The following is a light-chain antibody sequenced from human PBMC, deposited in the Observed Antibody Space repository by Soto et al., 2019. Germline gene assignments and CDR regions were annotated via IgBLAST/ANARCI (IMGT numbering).Light chain of an antibody. CDR1: QSVSNNY. CDR2: GVS. J-gene: IGKJ1*01. V-gene: IGKV3-20*01. Sequence: EIVLTQSPGTLSLSPGERVSLSCRASQSVSNNYLAWYQQKGGQAPRLLISGVSSRATGIPDRFSGSGSGTDFTLTISRLEPEDFAFYYCQQYGSSPPTFGQGTKVDIK. CDR3: QQYGSSPPT.